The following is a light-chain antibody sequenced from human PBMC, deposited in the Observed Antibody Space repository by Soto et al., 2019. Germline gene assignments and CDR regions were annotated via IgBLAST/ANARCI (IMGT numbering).Light chain of an antibody. CDR1: QDINNY. Sequence: DIQMTQSPSSLSASVGDRVIITCRASQDINNYLNWYQHEPGKAPKLVIFDTSYLETGVPSRFSGSGSGTHFTFTISRLQPEDIATYFCQQYTNLPFTFGPGTKVNI. J-gene: IGKJ3*01. V-gene: IGKV1-33*01. CDR2: DTS. CDR3: QQYTNLPFT.